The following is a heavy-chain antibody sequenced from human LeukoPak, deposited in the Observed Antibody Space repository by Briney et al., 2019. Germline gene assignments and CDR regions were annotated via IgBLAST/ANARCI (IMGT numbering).Heavy chain of an antibody. CDR3: ARDRLSIVGPAGRFDP. Sequence: SETLSLTCAVYARSFSGYYWSWIRQPPGKGLEWIGAIYHSGSTNYNPSLKSRLTISVDTSKNQFSLKMTSVTAADTAVYYCARDRLSIVGPAGRFDPWGQGTLVTVSS. V-gene: IGHV4-34*01. D-gene: IGHD1-26*01. CDR2: IYHSGST. J-gene: IGHJ5*02. CDR1: ARSFSGYY.